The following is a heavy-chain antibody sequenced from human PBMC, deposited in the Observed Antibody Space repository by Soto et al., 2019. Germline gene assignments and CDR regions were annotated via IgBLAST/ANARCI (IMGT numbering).Heavy chain of an antibody. D-gene: IGHD3-10*01. J-gene: IGHJ6*02. V-gene: IGHV3-48*02. CDR2: ISSSSSTI. CDR3: ARDPLQLWFQNYYYYGMDV. CDR1: GFTFSSYS. Sequence: GGSLRLSCAASGFTFSSYSMNWVRQAPGKGLEWVSYISSSSSTIYYAVSVKGRFTISRDNAKKSLYLQMNSLRDDDTAVYYCARDPLQLWFQNYYYYGMDVWGQGTTVTVSS.